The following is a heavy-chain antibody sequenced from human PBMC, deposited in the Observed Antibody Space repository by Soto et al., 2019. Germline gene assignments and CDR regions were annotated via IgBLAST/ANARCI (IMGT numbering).Heavy chain of an antibody. CDR1: GYSFLNYW. CDR2: IYPDDSET. V-gene: IGHV5-51*01. J-gene: IGHJ5*01. Sequence: PAESMKISCKGSGYSFLNYWIGWVRQMPGKDLEWIGIIYPDDSETRYSPSFQGRVTISADKSISTAYLQCDSLKASDTAMYYSAVKTSVAATGGESDSWGRGTLVTVPQ. CDR3: AVKTSVAATGGESDS. D-gene: IGHD2-15*01.